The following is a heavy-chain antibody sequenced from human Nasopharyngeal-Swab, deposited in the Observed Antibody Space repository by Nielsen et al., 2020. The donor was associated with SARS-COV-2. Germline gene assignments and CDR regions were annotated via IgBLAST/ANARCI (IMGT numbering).Heavy chain of an antibody. Sequence: ASVKVSCKASGYTFTSYYMHWVRQAPGQGLEWMGIINPCGGSTSYAQKFQGRVTMTRDTSTSTVYMELSSLRSEDTAVYYCARDIGVVVMAGWFDPWGQGTLVTVSS. J-gene: IGHJ5*02. CDR2: INPCGGST. CDR1: GYTFTSYY. CDR3: ARDIGVVVMAGWFDP. V-gene: IGHV1-46*01. D-gene: IGHD3-22*01.